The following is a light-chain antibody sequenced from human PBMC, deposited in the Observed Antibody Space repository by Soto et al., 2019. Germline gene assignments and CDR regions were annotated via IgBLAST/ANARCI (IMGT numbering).Light chain of an antibody. CDR3: SSYTSSTTLDVV. Sequence: QSALTQPASVSGSPGQSITISCTGTSSDVGAYNYVSWYQQHPCKAPKLMIYDVSNRPPGVSNRLSGSKSGNTASLTISGHQAEDEADYYCSSYTSSTTLDVVFGGGTKLTVL. CDR1: SSDVGAYNY. V-gene: IGLV2-14*01. J-gene: IGLJ2*01. CDR2: DVS.